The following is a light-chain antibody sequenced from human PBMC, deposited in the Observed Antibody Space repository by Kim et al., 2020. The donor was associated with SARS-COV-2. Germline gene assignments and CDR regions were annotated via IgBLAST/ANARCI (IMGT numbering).Light chain of an antibody. J-gene: IGKJ4*01. CDR2: RAS. CDR1: RDICHY. V-gene: IGKV1-9*01. Sequence: ATDGDRVTHPCRARRDICHYLAWYRQKPGKAPEVLIYRASTLQSGVPSRFSGSGSGTEFTLTISSLQAEDFTTYYCQQMDRSPLTFGGGTKVDIK. CDR3: QQMDRSPLT.